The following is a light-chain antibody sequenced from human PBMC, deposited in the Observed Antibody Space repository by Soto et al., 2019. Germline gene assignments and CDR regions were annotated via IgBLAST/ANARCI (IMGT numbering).Light chain of an antibody. Sequence: EIVFTQSPGTLSLSPGERATLTCRASQSVSSSYLAWYQQKPGQAPRLLIYDASSRATGIPDRFSGSGSGTDFTLTISRLEPEDFAMYYCQQYGSSSITFGQGTRLEIK. CDR2: DAS. CDR1: QSVSSSY. CDR3: QQYGSSSIT. J-gene: IGKJ5*01. V-gene: IGKV3-20*01.